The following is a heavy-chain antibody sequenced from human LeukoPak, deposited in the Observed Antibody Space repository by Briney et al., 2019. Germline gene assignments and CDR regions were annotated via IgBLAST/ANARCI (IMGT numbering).Heavy chain of an antibody. CDR2: ISSGSSSI. CDR3: ARDGIAARFAY. Sequence: GGSLRLSCAASGFTFSSYEMNWVRQAPGKWLEWVSYISSGSSSIFYADSVKGRFTISRDNDKNSLYLQMNSLRVEDTAVYYCARDGIAARFAYWGQGTLVTVSS. CDR1: GFTFSSYE. J-gene: IGHJ4*02. V-gene: IGHV3-48*03. D-gene: IGHD6-6*01.